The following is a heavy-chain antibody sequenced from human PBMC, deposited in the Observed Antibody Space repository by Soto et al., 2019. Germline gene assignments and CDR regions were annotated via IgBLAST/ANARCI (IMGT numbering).Heavy chain of an antibody. CDR2: ISSSSSYI. CDR1: GFTFSSYS. J-gene: IGHJ4*02. CDR3: ASYSSGWFRY. Sequence: GGSLRLSCAASGFTFSSYSMNWVRQAPGKGLEWVSSISSSSSYIYYADSVKGRFTISRDNSKNTLYLQMNSLRAEDTAVYYCASYSSGWFRYWGQGTLVTVSS. D-gene: IGHD6-19*01. V-gene: IGHV3-21*01.